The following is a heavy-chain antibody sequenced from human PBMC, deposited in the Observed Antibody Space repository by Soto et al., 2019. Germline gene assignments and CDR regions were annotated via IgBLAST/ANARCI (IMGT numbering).Heavy chain of an antibody. CDR1: GFTFDDYA. J-gene: IGHJ6*02. D-gene: IGHD3-3*01. CDR3: AKEHYPSATFDYGLDV. CDR2: ISRNSLTI. Sequence: EVQLVESGGGLVQPGRSLRLSCAASGFTFDDYAMHWVRQLPGRGLEWVSGISRNSLTIGYADSVRGRFTISRDNAKNSLTLQMDSLRPADTAIYFCAKEHYPSATFDYGLDVWGQGTTVIVSS. V-gene: IGHV3-9*01.